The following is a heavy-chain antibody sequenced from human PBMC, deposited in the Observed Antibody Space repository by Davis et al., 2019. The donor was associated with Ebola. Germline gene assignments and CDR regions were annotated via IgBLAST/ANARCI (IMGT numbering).Heavy chain of an antibody. CDR2: ISGDGGST. D-gene: IGHD3-10*01. CDR3: AKDITMVRGVVFYYYGMDV. Sequence: PGGSLRLSCAASGFTFDDYAMHWVRQAPGKGLEWVSLISGDGGSTYYADSVKGRFTISRDNSKNSLYLQMNSLRTDDTALYYCAKDITMVRGVVFYYYGMDVWGQGTTVTVSS. V-gene: IGHV3-43*02. J-gene: IGHJ6*02. CDR1: GFTFDDYA.